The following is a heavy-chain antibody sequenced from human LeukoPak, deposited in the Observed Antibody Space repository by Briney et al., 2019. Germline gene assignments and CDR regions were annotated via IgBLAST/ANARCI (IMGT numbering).Heavy chain of an antibody. CDR1: GFTFSSYW. D-gene: IGHD5-24*01. CDR3: ARAGRWLQLELFDY. V-gene: IGHV3-7*03. Sequence: GGSLRLSCAASGFTFSSYWMSWVRQAPGKGLEWVANIKQDGSEKYYVDSVKGRFTISRDNAKNSLYLQMNSLRAEDTAVYYCARAGRWLQLELFDYWGQGTLVTVSS. CDR2: IKQDGSEK. J-gene: IGHJ4*02.